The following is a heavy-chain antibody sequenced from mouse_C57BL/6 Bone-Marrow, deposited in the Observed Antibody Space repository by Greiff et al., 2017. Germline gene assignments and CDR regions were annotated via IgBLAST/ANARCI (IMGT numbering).Heavy chain of an antibody. J-gene: IGHJ3*01. CDR1: GYSFTGYY. V-gene: IGHV1-42*01. D-gene: IGHD2-1*01. CDR3: ARSTIVTTGAY. CDR2: INPSTGGT. Sequence: VQLKESGPELVKPGASVKISCKASGYSFTGYYMNWVKQSPEKSLEWIGEINPSTGGTTYNQKFKAKATLTVDKSSSTAYMQLKSLTSEDSAVYYCARSTIVTTGAYWGQGTLVTVSA.